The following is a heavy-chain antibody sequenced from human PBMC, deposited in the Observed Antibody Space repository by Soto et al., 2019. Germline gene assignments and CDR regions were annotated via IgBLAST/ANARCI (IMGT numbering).Heavy chain of an antibody. CDR2: IYYSGST. J-gene: IGHJ3*02. CDR3: ATAQWELGAFDI. D-gene: IGHD1-26*01. V-gene: IGHV4-39*01. CDR1: GGSISSSSYY. Sequence: QLQLQESGPGLVKPSETLSLTCTVSGGSISSSSYYWGWIRQPPGKGLEWIGSIYYSGSTYYNPALKSPVTISVDTSKNQFSRTLSSVTAADTAVYYCATAQWELGAFDIWGQGTMVTVSS.